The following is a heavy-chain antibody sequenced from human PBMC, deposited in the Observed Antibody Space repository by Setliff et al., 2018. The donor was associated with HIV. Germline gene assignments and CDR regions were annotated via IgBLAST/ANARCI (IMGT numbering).Heavy chain of an antibody. CDR2: INPSGGST. CDR3: ARDRVVGAPNAFDI. D-gene: IGHD1-26*01. CDR1: GYTFTNYD. Sequence: GASVKVSCKASGYTFTNYDINWVRQAPGQGLEWMGIINPSGGSTSYAQKFQGRVTMTRDTSTSTVYMELSSLRSEDTAVYYCARDRVVGAPNAFDIWGQGTMVTVSS. V-gene: IGHV1-46*01. J-gene: IGHJ3*02.